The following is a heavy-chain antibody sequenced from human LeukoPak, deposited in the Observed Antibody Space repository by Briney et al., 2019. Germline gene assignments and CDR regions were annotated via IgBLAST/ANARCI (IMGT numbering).Heavy chain of an antibody. D-gene: IGHD3-10*01. CDR2: ISSSGSTI. CDR1: GFTFSSYE. J-gene: IGHJ6*03. V-gene: IGHV3-48*03. Sequence: PGGSLRLSCAASGFTFSSYEMNWVRQAPGKGLEWVSYISSSGSTIYYADSVKGRFTISRDNAKNSLYLQMNSLRAEDTAVYYCARGWEGFGELLSQLLGHMDVWGKGTTVTISS. CDR3: ARGWEGFGELLSQLLGHMDV.